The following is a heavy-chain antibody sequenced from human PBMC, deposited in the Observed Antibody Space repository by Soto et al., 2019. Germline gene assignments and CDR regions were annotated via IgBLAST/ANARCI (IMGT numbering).Heavy chain of an antibody. CDR3: AHRVLRTVFGLVTTTAIYFDF. CDR1: GFSLTTSGVG. Sequence: QITLNESGPTPVKPRQTLTLTCTFSGFSLTTSGVGVGWIRQSPGKAPEWLALIYWDGDKRYSPSLKSRLTITKDTSKNQVVLTMADLDPADTATYYCAHRVLRTVFGLVTTTAIYFDFWGQGTPVAVSS. CDR2: IYWDGDK. J-gene: IGHJ4*02. V-gene: IGHV2-5*02. D-gene: IGHD3-3*01.